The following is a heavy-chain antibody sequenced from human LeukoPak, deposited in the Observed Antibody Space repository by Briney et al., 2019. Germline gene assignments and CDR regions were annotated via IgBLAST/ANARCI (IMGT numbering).Heavy chain of an antibody. J-gene: IGHJ4*02. CDR3: ARDRALYDRTGYYYTEDDY. Sequence: PGGSLRLSCVASGFTFSSNAMSWVRQAPRKGLEWVANIKQDGSEKYYVDSVKGRFTISRDNGKNSVYLQMNSLRAEDTAVYYCARDRALYDRTGYYYTEDDYWGQGTLVTVSS. V-gene: IGHV3-7*01. D-gene: IGHD3-22*01. CDR2: IKQDGSEK. CDR1: GFTFSSNA.